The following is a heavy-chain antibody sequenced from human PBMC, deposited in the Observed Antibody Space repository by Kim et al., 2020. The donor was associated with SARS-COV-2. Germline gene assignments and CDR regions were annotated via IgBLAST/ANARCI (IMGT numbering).Heavy chain of an antibody. V-gene: IGHV3-30*01. J-gene: IGHJ4*02. Sequence: VKGRFTISRDNSKNTLYLQMNSLRAEDTAVYYCARSRQITMVRGVHFDYWGQGTLVTVSS. CDR3: ARSRQITMVRGVHFDY. D-gene: IGHD3-10*01.